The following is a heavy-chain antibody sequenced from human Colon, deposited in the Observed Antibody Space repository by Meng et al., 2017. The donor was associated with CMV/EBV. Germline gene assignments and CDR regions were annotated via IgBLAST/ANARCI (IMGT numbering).Heavy chain of an antibody. J-gene: IGHJ4*02. CDR2: ITNDGDAT. D-gene: IGHD3-3*01. CDR3: ARGGPWTVAFFEVVPDS. V-gene: IGHV3-30*14. Sequence: GESLKISCEAPGFTFRNYAMHWVRQAPGKGLEWVSLITNDGDATYYADSVKGRFTISRDNSKNSLYLQMNSLRGEDTGLYYCARGGPWTVAFFEVVPDSWGQGTLVTVSS. CDR1: GFTFRNYA.